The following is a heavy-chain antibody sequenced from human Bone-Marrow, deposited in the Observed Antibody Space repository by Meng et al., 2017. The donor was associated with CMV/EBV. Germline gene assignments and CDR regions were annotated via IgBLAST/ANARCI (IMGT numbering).Heavy chain of an antibody. V-gene: IGHV3-11*01. CDR2: ISYSGETM. CDR1: GFTFSDYY. Sequence: GESLKISCVASGFTFSDYYMSWIRQAPGKGLEWVSYISYSGETMDYVESVRGRFTISRDNAENSLFLQMNSLTVDDSAVYYCARGHYGMDVWGPGTTGTVSS. J-gene: IGHJ6*02. CDR3: ARGHYGMDV.